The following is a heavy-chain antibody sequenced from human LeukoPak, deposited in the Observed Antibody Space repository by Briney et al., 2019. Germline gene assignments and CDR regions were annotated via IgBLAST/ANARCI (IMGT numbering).Heavy chain of an antibody. J-gene: IGHJ5*02. CDR1: GGSIMVAAYS. CDR3: ARHPLGEHWFDP. V-gene: IGHV4-30-2*01. Sequence: SETLSLTCTVSGGSIMVAAYSWSWIRQPPGKGLEWIGYIYHSGRTYYNPSLKSRVTISLDRSKNQFSLKLSSVTAANTAVYYCARHPLGEHWFDPWGQGTLVTVSS. CDR2: IYHSGRT.